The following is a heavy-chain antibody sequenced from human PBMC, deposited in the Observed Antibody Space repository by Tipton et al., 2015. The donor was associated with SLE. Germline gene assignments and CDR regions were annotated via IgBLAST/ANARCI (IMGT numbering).Heavy chain of an antibody. J-gene: IGHJ4*02. D-gene: IGHD3-16*01. CDR2: IYYSGST. V-gene: IGHV4-61*01. CDR1: GGSISSSNYY. CDR3: ARGGGRDYVWGSYYY. Sequence: TLSLTCTVSGGSISSSNYYWSWIRQPPGKGLEWIGYIYYSGSTNYNPSLKSRVTISVDTSKNQFSLKLSSVTAADTAVYYCARGGGRDYVWGSYYYWGQGTLVTVSS.